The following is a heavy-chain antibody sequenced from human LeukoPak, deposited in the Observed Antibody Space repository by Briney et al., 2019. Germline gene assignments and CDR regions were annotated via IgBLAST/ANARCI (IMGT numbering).Heavy chain of an antibody. V-gene: IGHV4-59*12. J-gene: IGHJ6*03. D-gene: IGHD6-13*01. CDR2: IYYSGST. CDR1: GGSFSSYY. Sequence: SETLSLTCTVSGGSFSSYYWSWIRQPPGKGLEWIGYIYYSGSTNYNPSLKSRVTISVDTSKNQFSLKLSSVTAADTAVYYCARSGQQLVLYYYYYYYMDVWGKGTTVTISS. CDR3: ARSGQQLVLYYYYYYYMDV.